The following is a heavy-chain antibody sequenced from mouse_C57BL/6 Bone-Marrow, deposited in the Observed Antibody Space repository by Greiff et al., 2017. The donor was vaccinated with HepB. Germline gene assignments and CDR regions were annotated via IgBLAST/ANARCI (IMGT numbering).Heavy chain of an antibody. Sequence: EVKLVESGGDLVKPGGSLKLSCAASGFPFSSYGMSWVRQTPDKRLEWVATISSGGSYTYYQDSVKGRFTISRDNAKNTLYLQMSSLKSEDTAMYYCARQENYYGSRGFDYWGQGTTLTVSS. J-gene: IGHJ2*01. D-gene: IGHD1-1*01. V-gene: IGHV5-6*01. CDR3: ARQENYYGSRGFDY. CDR2: ISSGGSYT. CDR1: GFPFSSYG.